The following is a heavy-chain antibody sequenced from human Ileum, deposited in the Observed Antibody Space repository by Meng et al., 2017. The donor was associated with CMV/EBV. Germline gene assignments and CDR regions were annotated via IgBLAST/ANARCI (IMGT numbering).Heavy chain of an antibody. CDR3: ARGNYGFDY. D-gene: IGHD4-17*01. Sequence: LRLACAASGLPFGAYSMTWVRQAPGKGLEWVSYITGSGDIIYYADSVKGRFTISRDNAKSSLYLEINSLRAEDTAVYYCARGNYGFDYWGQGTLVTVSS. J-gene: IGHJ4*02. CDR1: GLPFGAYS. V-gene: IGHV3-11*01. CDR2: ITGSGDII.